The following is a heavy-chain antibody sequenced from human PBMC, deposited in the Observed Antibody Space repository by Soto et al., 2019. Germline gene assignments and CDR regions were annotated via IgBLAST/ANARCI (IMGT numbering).Heavy chain of an antibody. V-gene: IGHV3-74*01. D-gene: IGHD3-10*01. CDR2: MNSDGSTT. CDR1: GFTFSPFW. CDR3: VRDRGNPYSFDI. Sequence: GGSLRLSCAASGFTFSPFWMHWVRQAPGKGLEWVSHMNSDGSTTLYADSVKGRFTISRDNAKNTLYLQMNSLRAEDTAVYYCVRDRGNPYSFDIWGQGTVVTVSS. J-gene: IGHJ3*02.